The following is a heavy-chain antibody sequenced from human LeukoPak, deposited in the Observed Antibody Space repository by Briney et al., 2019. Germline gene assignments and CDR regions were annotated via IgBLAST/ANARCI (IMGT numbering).Heavy chain of an antibody. V-gene: IGHV4-59*01. D-gene: IGHD1-26*01. CDR2: IYYNGNT. Sequence: SETLSLTCSVSDGSFNSYYWNGIRRPPGKGLEWIGYIYYNGNTNYSPSLKSRVTMSVDTSKNLFSLKVSSVTAADTAVYYCARGRSNCYGMDVWGQGTTVTVSS. CDR1: DGSFNSYY. J-gene: IGHJ6*02. CDR3: ARGRSNCYGMDV.